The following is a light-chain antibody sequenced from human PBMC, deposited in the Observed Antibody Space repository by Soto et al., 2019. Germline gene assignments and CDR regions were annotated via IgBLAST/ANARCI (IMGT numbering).Light chain of an antibody. J-gene: IGKJ1*01. CDR3: LQYKRSWT. V-gene: IGKV1-5*03. CDR1: QNIDSG. Sequence: DIQMTQSPSTLSASVGDSVTISCRASQNIDSGLAWYQQKPGEAPKLLIYKASNLQSGVPSKFSGSGSGTEFTLTISSLQPDDFATYYYLQYKRSWTFGHGTKVEI. CDR2: KAS.